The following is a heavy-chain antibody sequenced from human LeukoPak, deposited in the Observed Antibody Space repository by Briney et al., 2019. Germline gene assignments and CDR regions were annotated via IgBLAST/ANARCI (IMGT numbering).Heavy chain of an antibody. J-gene: IGHJ4*02. Sequence: SETLSLTCTVSGGSISSSNYYWGWIRQPPGKGLEWIGNIYYSGSTYYNPSFKSRLTISVDTSKNQFSLKLSSVTAADTAVYYCASLRTGDFDYWGQGALVAVSS. V-gene: IGHV4-39*01. CDR1: GGSISSSNYY. D-gene: IGHD3-10*01. CDR3: ASLRTGDFDY. CDR2: IYYSGST.